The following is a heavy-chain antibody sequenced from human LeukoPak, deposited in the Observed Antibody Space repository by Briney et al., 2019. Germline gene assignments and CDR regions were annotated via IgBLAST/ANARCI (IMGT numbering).Heavy chain of an antibody. V-gene: IGHV4-59*01. Sequence: PSETLSLTCTVSGGSISSYYWSWIRQPPGKGPYYIAYISYSGSTTYNPSLQSRVTISLDTSKNQFSLKLSSVTAADTAVYYCARLEHNTFDYWGQGSLVTVSS. CDR3: ARLEHNTFDY. CDR2: ISYSGST. J-gene: IGHJ4*02. D-gene: IGHD1-1*01. CDR1: GGSISSYY.